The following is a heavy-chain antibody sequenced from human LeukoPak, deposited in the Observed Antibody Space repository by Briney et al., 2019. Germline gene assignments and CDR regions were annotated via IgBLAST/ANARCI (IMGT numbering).Heavy chain of an antibody. CDR1: GGTFSSYA. Sequence: ASVKVSCKASGGTFSSYAISWVRQAPGQGLEWMGGIIPIFGTANYAQKFQGRVTITADKSTSTAYMELSSLRSEDTAVYYCARDFPLPHRRDEGFDTDYWGQGTLVTVSS. V-gene: IGHV1-69*06. J-gene: IGHJ4*02. CDR2: IIPIFGTA. CDR3: ARDFPLPHRRDEGFDTDY. D-gene: IGHD5-24*01.